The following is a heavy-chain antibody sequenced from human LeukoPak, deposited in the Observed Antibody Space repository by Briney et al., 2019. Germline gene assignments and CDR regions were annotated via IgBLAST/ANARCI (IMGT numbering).Heavy chain of an antibody. J-gene: IGHJ4*02. D-gene: IGHD1-20*01. Sequence: SGTLSLTCAVSGDSISSRNWWSWVRQPPEKGLEWIGEIFHSGSTNYNPSLKSRVTISVDKSRNLFSLNLSSVTAADTAVYYCARGTAKGITGTPRYWGQGTLVTVSS. CDR2: IFHSGST. CDR1: GDSISSRNW. CDR3: ARGTAKGITGTPRY. V-gene: IGHV4-4*02.